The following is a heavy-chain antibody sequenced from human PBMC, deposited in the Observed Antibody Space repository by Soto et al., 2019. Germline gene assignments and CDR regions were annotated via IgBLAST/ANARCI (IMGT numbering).Heavy chain of an antibody. D-gene: IGHD3-10*01. J-gene: IGHJ4*02. CDR2: IDWDGDQ. CDR1: GFSLSSNGMS. V-gene: IGHV2-70*12. CDR3: ARFSYYYASGSPFDH. Sequence: SGPTLVNPTETLTLTCTFSGFSLSSNGMSVSWIRQPPGQALEWLAVIDWDGDQHYTTSLKTRLTVSKDTSKNQVVLRLTNVDPADTATYFCARFSYYYASGSPFDHWGQGILVTVSS.